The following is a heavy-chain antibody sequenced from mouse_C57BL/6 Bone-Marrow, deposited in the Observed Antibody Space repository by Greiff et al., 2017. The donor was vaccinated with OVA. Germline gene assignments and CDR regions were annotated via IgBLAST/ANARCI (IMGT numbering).Heavy chain of an antibody. CDR2: INPSSGYT. J-gene: IGHJ4*01. D-gene: IGHD2-4*01. V-gene: IGHV1-4*01. CDR3: ARSGLRRGYAMDY. CDR1: GYTFTSYT. Sequence: QVQLQQSGAELARPGASVKMSCKASGYTFTSYTMHWVKQRPGQGLEWIGYINPSSGYTKYNQKFKDKATLTADKSSSTAYMQLCRLTSEESAVYYCARSGLRRGYAMDYWGQGTSVTVSS.